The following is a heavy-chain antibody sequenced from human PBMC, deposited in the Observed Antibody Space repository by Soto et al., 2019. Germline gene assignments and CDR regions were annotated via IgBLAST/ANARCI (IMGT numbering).Heavy chain of an antibody. D-gene: IGHD6-13*01. Sequence: ETLSLTCTVSVGSISSYYWSWIRQPPGKGLEWIGYIYYSGSTNYNPSLKSRVTISVDTSKNQFSLKLSSVTAADTAVYYCARRYSSSFDYWGQGTLVTVSS. CDR2: IYYSGST. V-gene: IGHV4-59*08. J-gene: IGHJ4*02. CDR3: ARRYSSSFDY. CDR1: VGSISSYY.